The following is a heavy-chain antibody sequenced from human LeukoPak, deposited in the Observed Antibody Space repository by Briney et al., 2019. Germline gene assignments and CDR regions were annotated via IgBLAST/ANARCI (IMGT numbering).Heavy chain of an antibody. J-gene: IGHJ4*02. V-gene: IGHV3-74*01. CDR1: GFTFSSYW. CDR2: INSDGSST. CDR3: AKDPCGGDCRYYFDY. Sequence: PGGSLRLSCAASGFTFSSYWMHWVRQAPAKGLVWVSRINSDGSSTSYADSVKGRFTISRDNAKNTLYLQMNSLRAEDTAVYYCAKDPCGGDCRYYFDYWGQGTLVTVSS. D-gene: IGHD2-21*02.